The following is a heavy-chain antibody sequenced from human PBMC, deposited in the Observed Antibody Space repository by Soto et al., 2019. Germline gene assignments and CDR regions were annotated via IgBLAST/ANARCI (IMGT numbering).Heavy chain of an antibody. CDR2: IFYSGST. CDR3: ARGGSGDIVVVAAIDY. Sequence: SETLSLTCSVSGGSISSGNYYWSWIRQHPGKGLEWIGYIFYSGSTYYNPSLQSRVTISVDTSKNQFSLKLSSVTAADTAVYYCARGGSGDIVVVAAIDYWGQGTLVTVSS. V-gene: IGHV4-31*03. J-gene: IGHJ4*02. CDR1: GGSISSGNYY. D-gene: IGHD2-15*01.